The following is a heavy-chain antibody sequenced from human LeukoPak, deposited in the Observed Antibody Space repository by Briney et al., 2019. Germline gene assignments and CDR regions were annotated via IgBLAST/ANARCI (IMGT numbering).Heavy chain of an antibody. V-gene: IGHV3-20*04. CDR3: ARGRSTFDY. CDR1: GFTFDDYG. D-gene: IGHD2-2*01. Sequence: RGSLRLSCAVSGFTFDDYGMSWIRQAPGKGLEWVSGINWNGGSIGYADSVKGRFTISRDNVENSLYLQMNSLRAEDTALYYCARGRSTFDYWGQGTLVTVSS. CDR2: INWNGGSI. J-gene: IGHJ4*02.